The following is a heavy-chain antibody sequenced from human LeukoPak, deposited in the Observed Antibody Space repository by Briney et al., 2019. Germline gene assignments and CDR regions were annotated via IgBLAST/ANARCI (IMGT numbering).Heavy chain of an antibody. J-gene: IGHJ4*02. Sequence: GGSLRLSCAASGFTFSSYAMSWVRQAPGKGLEWVSAISGSGGSTYYADSVKGRFTISRDNSKNTLYLQMNSLRAEHTAVYYCAKDNEEVWSGPKGLFDYWGQGTLVTVSS. CDR1: GFTFSSYA. CDR2: ISGSGGST. CDR3: AKDNEEVWSGPKGLFDY. D-gene: IGHD3-3*01. V-gene: IGHV3-23*01.